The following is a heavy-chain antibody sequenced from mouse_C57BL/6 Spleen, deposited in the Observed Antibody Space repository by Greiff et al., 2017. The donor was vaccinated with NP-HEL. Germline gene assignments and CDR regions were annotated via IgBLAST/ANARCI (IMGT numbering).Heavy chain of an antibody. CDR3: ARNTYYSLYFDY. J-gene: IGHJ2*01. D-gene: IGHD2-12*01. Sequence: VQGVESGPELVKPGASVKISCKASGYAFSSSWMNWVKQRPGKGLEWIGRIYPGDGDTNYNGKFKGKATLTADKSSSTAYMQLSSLTSEDSAVYFCARNTYYSLYFDYWGQGTTLTVSS. CDR2: IYPGDGDT. V-gene: IGHV1-82*01. CDR1: GYAFSSSW.